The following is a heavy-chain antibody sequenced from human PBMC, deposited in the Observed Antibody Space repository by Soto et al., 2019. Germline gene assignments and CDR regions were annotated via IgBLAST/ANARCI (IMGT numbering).Heavy chain of an antibody. CDR2: IDPSDSYT. D-gene: IGHD2-2*01. CDR1: GYSFTSYW. J-gene: IGHJ6*02. V-gene: IGHV5-10-1*01. Sequence: GESLKISCNGSGYSFTSYWISWVRQMPWKGLEWMGRIDPSDSYTNYSPSFQGHVTISADKSISTAYLQWSSLKASDTAMYYCARAPNIVVVPAIPYGMDVWGQGTTVTVSS. CDR3: ARAPNIVVVPAIPYGMDV.